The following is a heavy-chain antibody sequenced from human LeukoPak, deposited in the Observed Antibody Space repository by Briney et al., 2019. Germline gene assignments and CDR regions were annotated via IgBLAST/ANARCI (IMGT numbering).Heavy chain of an antibody. J-gene: IGHJ4*02. Sequence: QPGGSLRLSCAASGFTVSSNYMNWVRQAPGKGLEWVSIIYSGGNTYYADSVKGRFTISRDNSQNTLYLQMNSLRPEDTAVYYCTRLLYYYDSTIYQRYFDYWAREPWSPSPQ. V-gene: IGHV3-53*01. CDR3: TRLLYYYDSTIYQRYFDY. CDR2: IYSGGNT. D-gene: IGHD3-22*01. CDR1: GFTVSSNY.